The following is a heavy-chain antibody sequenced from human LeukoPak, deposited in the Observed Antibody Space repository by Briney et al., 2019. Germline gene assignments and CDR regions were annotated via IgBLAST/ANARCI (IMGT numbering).Heavy chain of an antibody. CDR3: AKWTGNSVNFDY. V-gene: IGHV3-20*04. D-gene: IGHD3/OR15-3a*01. J-gene: IGHJ4*02. CDR2: INWNGGST. Sequence: PGGSLRLSCAASGFTFDDYGMSWVRQAPGKGLEWVSGINWNGGSTGYADSVKGRFTISRDNAKNSLYLHMNSLSAGDTAVYYCAKWTGNSVNFDYWGQGTLVTVSS. CDR1: GFTFDDYG.